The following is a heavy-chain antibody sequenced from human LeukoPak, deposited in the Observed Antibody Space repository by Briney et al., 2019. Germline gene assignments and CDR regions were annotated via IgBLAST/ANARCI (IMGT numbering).Heavy chain of an antibody. V-gene: IGHV4-39*07. CDR3: ARLKAFGYSYGYLLDY. CDR2: IYYSGST. D-gene: IGHD5-18*01. CDR1: GGSISSSSYY. J-gene: IGHJ4*02. Sequence: SETLSLTCTVSGGSISSSSYYWGWIRQPPGKGLEWIGSIYYSGSTYYNPSLKSRVTISVDTSKNQFSLKLSSVTAADTAVYYCARLKAFGYSYGYLLDYWGQGTLVTVSS.